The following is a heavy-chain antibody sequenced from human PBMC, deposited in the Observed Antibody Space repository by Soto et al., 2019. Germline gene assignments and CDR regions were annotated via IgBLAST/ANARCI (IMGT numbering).Heavy chain of an antibody. J-gene: IGHJ4*02. CDR1: GGTISSWY. Sequence: QVQLQESGPGLVKPSETLSLTCTVSGGTISSWYWSWIRQPPGKGLEWIGYIYYRGSTNCNPSLKRRVTRSVDTSKNQFSLKLSSVTAADTAVYYCARRYGSAIDYWGQGTLVTVSS. V-gene: IGHV4-59*08. D-gene: IGHD1-26*01. CDR2: IYYRGST. CDR3: ARRYGSAIDY.